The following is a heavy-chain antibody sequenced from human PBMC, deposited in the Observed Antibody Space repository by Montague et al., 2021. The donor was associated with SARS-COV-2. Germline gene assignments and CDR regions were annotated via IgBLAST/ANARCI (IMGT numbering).Heavy chain of an antibody. Sequence: SETLSLTCAVYGGSFSGYYWSWIRQPPGKGLEWIGEINHSGSTNYNPSLKSRVTISVDTSKNQFSLKLSSVTAADTAVYYCASLTLGYCSSTSCYSDWFDPWGHGTLVTVS. CDR3: ASLTLGYCSSTSCYSDWFDP. CDR1: GGSFSGYY. J-gene: IGHJ5*02. D-gene: IGHD2-2*02. CDR2: INHSGST. V-gene: IGHV4-34*01.